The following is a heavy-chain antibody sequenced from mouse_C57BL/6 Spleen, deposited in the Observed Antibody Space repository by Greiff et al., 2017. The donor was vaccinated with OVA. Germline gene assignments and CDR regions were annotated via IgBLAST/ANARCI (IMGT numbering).Heavy chain of an antibody. V-gene: IGHV1-55*01. CDR1: GYTFPSYW. D-gene: IGHD2-9*01. Sequence: QVQLQQPGAELVKPGASVKMSCKASGYTFPSYWITWVKQRPGQGLEWIGDIYPGSGSTNYNEKFKSKATLTVDTSSITAYMQLSSLTSEDSAVYYCARAPSMVTTGVYYAMDYWGQGTSVTVSS. CDR3: ARAPSMVTTGVYYAMDY. J-gene: IGHJ4*01. CDR2: IYPGSGST.